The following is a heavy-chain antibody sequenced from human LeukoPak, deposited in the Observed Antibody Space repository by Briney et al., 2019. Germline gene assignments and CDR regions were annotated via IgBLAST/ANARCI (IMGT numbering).Heavy chain of an antibody. J-gene: IGHJ5*02. V-gene: IGHV1-46*01. D-gene: IGHD3-22*01. CDR2: INPSGGST. CDR1: GYTFTGYY. Sequence: ASVKVSCKASGYTFTGYYMHWVRQAPGQGLEWMGIINPSGGSTSYAQKFQGRVTMTRDMSTSTVYMELSSLRSEDTAVYYCARDFYYDSSGYSIDPWGQGTLVTVSS. CDR3: ARDFYYDSSGYSIDP.